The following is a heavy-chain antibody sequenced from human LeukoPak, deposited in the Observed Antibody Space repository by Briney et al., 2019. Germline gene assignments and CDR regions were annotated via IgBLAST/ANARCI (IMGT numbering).Heavy chain of an antibody. J-gene: IGHJ6*03. Sequence: GESLKISCKGSGYSFTSYWIGWVRQMPGKGLEWMGIIYPGDSDTRYSPSFQGQVTISADKSISTAYLQWSSLKASDTAMYYCARHGKVGATGYYMDVWGKGTTVTISS. CDR3: ARHGKVGATGYYMDV. V-gene: IGHV5-51*01. CDR1: GYSFTSYW. CDR2: IYPGDSDT. D-gene: IGHD1-26*01.